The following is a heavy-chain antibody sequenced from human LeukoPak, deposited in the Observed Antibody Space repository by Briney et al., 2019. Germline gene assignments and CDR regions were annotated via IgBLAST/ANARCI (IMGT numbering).Heavy chain of an antibody. Sequence: GGSLRLSCAASGFTFSSYSMNWVRQAPGKGLEWVSSISSSSSYIYYADSVKGRFTISRDNSKNTLYLQMNSLRAEDTAVYYCARDYRYYGSGSYYKDLAYWGQGTLVTVSS. CDR3: ARDYRYYGSGSYYKDLAY. CDR1: GFTFSSYS. V-gene: IGHV3-21*01. CDR2: ISSSSSYI. J-gene: IGHJ4*02. D-gene: IGHD3-10*01.